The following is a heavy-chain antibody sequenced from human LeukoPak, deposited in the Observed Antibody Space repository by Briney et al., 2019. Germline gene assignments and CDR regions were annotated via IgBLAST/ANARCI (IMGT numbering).Heavy chain of an antibody. CDR1: GGSFSGYY. V-gene: IGHV4-34*01. J-gene: IGHJ4*02. CDR3: ARKRGGYYFDY. CDR2: INHSGST. D-gene: IGHD3-10*01. Sequence: PSETLSLTCAVYGGSFSGYYWSWIRQPPGKGLEWIGEINHSGSTNYNPSLKSRVTISVDTSKHQFSLKLGSVTAADTAVYYCARKRGGYYFDYWGQGTLVTVSS.